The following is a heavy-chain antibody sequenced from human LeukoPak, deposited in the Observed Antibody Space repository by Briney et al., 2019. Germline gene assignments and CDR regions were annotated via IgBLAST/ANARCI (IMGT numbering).Heavy chain of an antibody. J-gene: IGHJ4*02. D-gene: IGHD5-18*01. CDR3: AKDHGYGPTYYFDS. CDR1: GFTFSNAW. CDR2: ISGGGGST. V-gene: IGHV3-23*01. Sequence: GGSLRLSCAASGFTFSNAWMSWVRQAPGKGLEWVSHISGGGGSTYYADSVKGRFTISRDNSKNTLYLQMNTLRAEDTALYYCAKDHGYGPTYYFDSWGQGTLVTVSS.